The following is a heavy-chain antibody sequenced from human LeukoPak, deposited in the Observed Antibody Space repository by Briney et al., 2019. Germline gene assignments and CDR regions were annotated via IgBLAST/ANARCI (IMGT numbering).Heavy chain of an antibody. CDR2: ISGSGGST. Sequence: WGSLRLSCAASGFTFSSYAMSWVRQAPGKGLEWVSAISGSGGSTYYADSVKGRFTISRDNSKNTLYLQMNSLRAEDTAVYYCAKNTGYGGKVDAFDIWGQGTMVTVSS. CDR3: AKNTGYGGKVDAFDI. V-gene: IGHV3-23*01. D-gene: IGHD4-23*01. CDR1: GFTFSSYA. J-gene: IGHJ3*02.